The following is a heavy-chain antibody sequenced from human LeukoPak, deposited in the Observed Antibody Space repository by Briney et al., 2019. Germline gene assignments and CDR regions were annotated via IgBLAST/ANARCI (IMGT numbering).Heavy chain of an antibody. J-gene: IGHJ4*02. CDR1: GFTFSDNY. V-gene: IGHV3-11*04. D-gene: IGHD1-14*01. CDR2: IDTSGSAM. Sequence: GGSLRLSCAASGFTFSDNYMIWIRQAPGKGLEWVSYIDTSGSAMYYAVPVKGRFTISRDNARNSLYLQMNSLRAEDTAVYYSARARKGYYFDYWGQGTLVTVSS. CDR3: ARARKGYYFDY.